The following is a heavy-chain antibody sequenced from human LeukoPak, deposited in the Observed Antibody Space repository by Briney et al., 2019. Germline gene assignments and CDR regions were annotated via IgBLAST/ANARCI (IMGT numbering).Heavy chain of an antibody. J-gene: IGHJ6*03. CDR1: GFTFSGSA. V-gene: IGHV3-73*01. D-gene: IGHD3-10*01. CDR3: TRTYYYGSGSPPTNYYYYYMDV. Sequence: PGGSLRLSCAASGFTFSGSAMHWVRQASGKGLEWVGRIRSKANSYATAYAASVKGRFTISRDDSKNTAYLQMNSLKTEDTAVYYCTRTYYYGSGSPPTNYYYYYMDVWGKGTTVTVSS. CDR2: IRSKANSYAT.